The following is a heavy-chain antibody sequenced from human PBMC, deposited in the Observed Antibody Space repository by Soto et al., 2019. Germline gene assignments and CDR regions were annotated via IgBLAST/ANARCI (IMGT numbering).Heavy chain of an antibody. CDR2: SIPIFGTA. V-gene: IGHV1-69*01. D-gene: IGHD3-10*01. J-gene: IGHJ4*02. Sequence: QVQLVQSGPEVKKPGPSVKVSCKASGGTFSSYAISWVRQAPGQGLEWMGGSIPIFGTANYAQKFHGRVTIPAKASASTAYMELSSLRSVDTAVYYWARDGGLTMVRGGGSLGREIDYWGQGTLVTVSS. CDR3: ARDGGLTMVRGGGSLGREIDY. CDR1: GGTFSSYA.